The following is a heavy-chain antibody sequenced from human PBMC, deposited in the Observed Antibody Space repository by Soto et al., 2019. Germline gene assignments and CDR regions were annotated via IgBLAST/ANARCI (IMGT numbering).Heavy chain of an antibody. CDR1: GFTFSSYA. V-gene: IGHV3-23*01. D-gene: IGHD3-16*02. CDR2: ISGSGGST. Sequence: GGSLRLSCAASGFTFSSYAMSWVRQAPGKGLEWVSAISGSGGSTYYADSVKGRFTISRDNSKNTLYLQMNSLRAEDTAVYYCAKDHDYIWGSYRSSPRDTIGALAFDIWGQGTMVTVSS. J-gene: IGHJ3*02. CDR3: AKDHDYIWGSYRSSPRDTIGALAFDI.